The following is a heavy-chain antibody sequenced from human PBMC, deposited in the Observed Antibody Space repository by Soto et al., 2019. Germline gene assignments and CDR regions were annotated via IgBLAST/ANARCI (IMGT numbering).Heavy chain of an antibody. D-gene: IGHD3-3*01. Sequence: QVQLVQSGAEVKKPGASLRVSCKASGYTFTSYGINWARQAPGQGREWIGWVTSYNDERKFAEKFQDRLSMTTDTATTTAFMELRSLRSDDTAMYYCARFDFWSCYSQDHWGQGTLVTVSS. V-gene: IGHV1-18*04. CDR2: VTSYNDER. CDR3: ARFDFWSCYSQDH. J-gene: IGHJ4*02. CDR1: GYTFTSYG.